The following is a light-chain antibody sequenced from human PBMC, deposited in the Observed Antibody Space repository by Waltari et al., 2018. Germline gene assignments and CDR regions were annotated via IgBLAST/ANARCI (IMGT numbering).Light chain of an antibody. Sequence: DIVLTQSPDSLAVSLGERATINCKSTQNILYSSDQKNYLAWYQQKPGQPPKLLIYWASTRESGVPDRFSGSGSGTDFTLTISSLQAGDVAVYYCQQYYGIPFTFGPGTKVEIK. V-gene: IGKV4-1*01. CDR3: QQYYGIPFT. J-gene: IGKJ3*01. CDR2: WAS. CDR1: QNILYSSDQKNY.